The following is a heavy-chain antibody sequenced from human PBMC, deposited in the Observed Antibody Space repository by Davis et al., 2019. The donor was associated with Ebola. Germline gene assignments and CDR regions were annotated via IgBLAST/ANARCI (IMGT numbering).Heavy chain of an antibody. CDR3: ATLPRYSSSYPVY. J-gene: IGHJ4*02. CDR1: GGSSSAYY. V-gene: IGHV4-34*01. D-gene: IGHD6-6*01. Sequence: PSETLSLTCAFSGGSSSAYYWNWIRQPPAKGLEWIGETRQDGDTNFNPALRSRVTLSVDTSKNQVSLTLKSLTAADTAIYFCATLPRYSSSYPVYWGQGSLVTVSS. CDR2: TRQDGDT.